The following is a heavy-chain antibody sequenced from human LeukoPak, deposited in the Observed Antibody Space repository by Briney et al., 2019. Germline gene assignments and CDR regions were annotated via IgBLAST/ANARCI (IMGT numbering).Heavy chain of an antibody. CDR1: GGSFSGYY. D-gene: IGHD3-22*01. CDR2: INHSGST. CDR3: ARDDSSGYYKN. Sequence: SETLSLTCAVYGGSFSGYYWSWIRQPPGKGLEWIGEINHSGSTNYNPSLKSRVTISVDTSKNQFSLKLSSVTAADTAVYYCARDDSSGYYKNWGQGTLVTVSS. V-gene: IGHV4-34*01. J-gene: IGHJ4*02.